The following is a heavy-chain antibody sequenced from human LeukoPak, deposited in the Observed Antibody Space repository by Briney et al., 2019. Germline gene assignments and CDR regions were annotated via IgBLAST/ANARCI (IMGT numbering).Heavy chain of an antibody. J-gene: IGHJ3*02. Sequence: SETLSLTCAVYGGSFSGYYWSWIRQPPGKGLEWIGEINHSGSTNYNPSLKSRVTISVDTSKNQFSLKLSSVTAADTAVYYCARGGIRIQLWSSSNDAFDIWGQGTMVTVPS. CDR2: INHSGST. V-gene: IGHV4-34*01. CDR1: GGSFSGYY. CDR3: ARGGIRIQLWSSSNDAFDI. D-gene: IGHD5-18*01.